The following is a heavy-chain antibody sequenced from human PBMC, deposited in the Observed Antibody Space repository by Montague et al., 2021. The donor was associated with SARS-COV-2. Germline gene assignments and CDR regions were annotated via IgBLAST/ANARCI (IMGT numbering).Heavy chain of an antibody. CDR1: GFGFNNYW. J-gene: IGHJ3*01. CDR3: ARDQNYDSSGQYYDVFDL. Sequence: SLRLSCAGSGFGFNNYWMAWVRQTPGKGLEWVANIRKDATKISYVDSVKGRFTISRDNAKNSLYLEMNCLRAEDTAVYYCARDQNYDSSGQYYDVFDLWGQGTMVAVSS. D-gene: IGHD3-22*01. CDR2: IRKDATKI. V-gene: IGHV3-7*01.